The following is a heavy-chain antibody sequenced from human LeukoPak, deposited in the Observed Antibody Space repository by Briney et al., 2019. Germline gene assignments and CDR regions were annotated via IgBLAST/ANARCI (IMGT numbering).Heavy chain of an antibody. J-gene: IGHJ6*02. Sequence: SQTLSLTCAISGDSVSSNSAAWNWIRQSPSRGLEWLGRTYYRSKWYNDYAVSVKSRITINPDTSKNQFSLQLNSVTPGDTAVYYCARDTQITIFGVAPYYYGMDVWGQGTTVTVSS. CDR2: TYYRSKWYN. CDR3: ARDTQITIFGVAPYYYGMDV. CDR1: GDSVSSNSAA. D-gene: IGHD3-3*01. V-gene: IGHV6-1*01.